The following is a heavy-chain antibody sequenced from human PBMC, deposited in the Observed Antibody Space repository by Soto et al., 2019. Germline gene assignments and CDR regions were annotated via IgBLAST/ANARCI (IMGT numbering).Heavy chain of an antibody. CDR3: ARQQCDSDGYVDAFDV. V-gene: IGHV2-26*01. D-gene: IGHD5-18*01. CDR1: GLSLSNARMG. Sequence: QVTLKESGPVLVKPTETLTLTCTVSGLSLSNARMGVSWIRQPPGKALEWLAHIFSSDEKTYNTSLKNRLTISKDTSKSQVVLTMTNMDPLDTATYYCARQQCDSDGYVDAFDVWGQGTVVTVSS. J-gene: IGHJ3*01. CDR2: IFSSDEK.